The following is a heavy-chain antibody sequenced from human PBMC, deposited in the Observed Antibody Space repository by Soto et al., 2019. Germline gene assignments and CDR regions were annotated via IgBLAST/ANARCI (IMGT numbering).Heavy chain of an antibody. CDR3: AQYRYGSYDY. D-gene: IGHD3-10*01. V-gene: IGHV2-5*02. CDR1: GFSLSTSGVG. J-gene: IGHJ4*02. Sequence: QITLKESGPPLVQPTQPLTLTCTFSGFSLSTSGVGVGWIRQHPGKALEWLALIYWDDDKGYSPTLKTRLTITKDTSKNQVVLTMTNMDPVDTATYYCAQYRYGSYDYWGQGTLVTVSS. CDR2: IYWDDDK.